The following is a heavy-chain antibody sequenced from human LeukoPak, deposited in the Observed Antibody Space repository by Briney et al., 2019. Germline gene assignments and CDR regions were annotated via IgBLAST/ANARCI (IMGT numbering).Heavy chain of an antibody. D-gene: IGHD6-13*01. CDR2: INPNTGTT. CDR3: ARDGSSRRTFDP. Sequence: ASVKVSCKASGYTFTSDYMYWVRQAPGQGLEWMGWINPNTGTTNYAQKFQGRVSMTRDTSITTAYMELHSLTPDGTAVYYCARDGSSRRTFDPWGQGTLVTVSS. CDR1: GYTFTSDY. V-gene: IGHV1-2*02. J-gene: IGHJ5*02.